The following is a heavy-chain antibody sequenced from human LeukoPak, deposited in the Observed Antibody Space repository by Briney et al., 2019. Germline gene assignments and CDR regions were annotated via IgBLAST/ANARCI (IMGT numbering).Heavy chain of an antibody. CDR1: GFTFSSYS. CDR3: ARDRVGGDY. Sequence: PGGSLRLSCAASGFTFSSYSMNWVRQAPGKGLEWVSSISSSSSYIYYADSVKGRFTISRDNAKRSLFLQMNSLGVEDTAVYYCARDRVGGDYWGQGTLVTVSS. V-gene: IGHV3-21*01. CDR2: ISSSSSYI. D-gene: IGHD2-15*01. J-gene: IGHJ4*02.